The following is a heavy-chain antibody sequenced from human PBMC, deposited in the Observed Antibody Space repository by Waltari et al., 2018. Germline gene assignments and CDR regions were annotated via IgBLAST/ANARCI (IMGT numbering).Heavy chain of an antibody. J-gene: IGHJ6*02. Sequence: QVQLKESGPGRVKPSGTLSLICTVSGGSISSSNWWNWVRQPPGKGLEWIGEIYHIGGTNYNPSLKSRVTISVDKSKNQFSLKLSSVTAADTAVYYCARGEDLVTFGSDRGYYYGMDVWGQGTTVTVSS. CDR3: ARGEDLVTFGSDRGYYYGMDV. CDR2: IYHIGGT. V-gene: IGHV4-4*02. CDR1: GGSISSSNW. D-gene: IGHD2-21*02.